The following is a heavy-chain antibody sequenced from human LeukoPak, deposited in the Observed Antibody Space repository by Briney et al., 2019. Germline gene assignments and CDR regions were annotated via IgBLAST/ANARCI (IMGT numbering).Heavy chain of an antibody. V-gene: IGHV4-34*01. CDR2: INHSGST. CDR3: AGGQTNGWFDP. D-gene: IGHD1-14*01. Sequence: SETLSLTCAVYGGSFSGYYWSWIRQPPGKGLEWIGEINHSGSTNYNPSLKSRVTISVDTSKNQFSLKLSSVTAADTAVYYCAGGQTNGWFDPWGQGTLVTVSS. CDR1: GGSFSGYY. J-gene: IGHJ5*02.